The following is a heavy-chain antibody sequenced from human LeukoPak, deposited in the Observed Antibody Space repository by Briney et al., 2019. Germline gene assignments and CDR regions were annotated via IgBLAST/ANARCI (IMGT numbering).Heavy chain of an antibody. CDR3: ARDKLGYCSGGSCYSRWFDP. J-gene: IGHJ5*02. CDR2: IYYSGST. V-gene: IGHV4-59*01. CDR1: DGSISSYY. D-gene: IGHD2-15*01. Sequence: SETLSLTCTVSDGSISSYYWSWIRQPPGKGLEWIGYIYYSGSTNYNPSLKSRVTISVDTSKNQFSLKLSSVTAADTAVYYCARDKLGYCSGGSCYSRWFDPWGQGTLVTVSS.